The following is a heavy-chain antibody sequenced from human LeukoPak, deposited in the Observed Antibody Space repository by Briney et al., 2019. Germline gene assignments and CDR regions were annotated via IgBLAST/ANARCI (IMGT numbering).Heavy chain of an antibody. CDR3: ARRSSSWFQVDY. D-gene: IGHD6-13*01. CDR2: IYYSGST. V-gene: IGHV4-39*01. J-gene: IGHJ4*02. Sequence: PSETLSLTCTVSGGSISSSSYYWGWIRQPPGKGLEWIGSIYYSGSTYYIPSLKSRVTISVDTSKNQFSLKLSSVTAADTAVYYCARRSSSWFQVDYWGQGTLVTVSS. CDR1: GGSISSSSYY.